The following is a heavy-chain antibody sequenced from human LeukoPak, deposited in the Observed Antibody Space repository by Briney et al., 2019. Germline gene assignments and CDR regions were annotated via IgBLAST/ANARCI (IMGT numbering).Heavy chain of an antibody. J-gene: IGHJ5*02. D-gene: IGHD1-26*01. V-gene: IGHV4-59*01. CDR3: AKRVGATKNWFDP. CDR1: GFTFSSYW. CDR2: IYYSGST. Sequence: GSLRLSCAASGFTFSSYWMSWIRQPPGKGLEWIGYIYYSGSTNYNPSLKSRVTISVDTSKNQFSLKLSSVTAADTAVYYCAKRVGATKNWFDPWGQGTLVTVSS.